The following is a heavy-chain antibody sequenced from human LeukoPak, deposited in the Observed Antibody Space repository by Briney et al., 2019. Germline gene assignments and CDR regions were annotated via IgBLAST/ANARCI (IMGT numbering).Heavy chain of an antibody. D-gene: IGHD2-2*01. CDR2: INPHCGGT. J-gene: IGHJ4*02. CDR1: GYTFTGYY. V-gene: IGHV1-2*02. CDR3: ARDVGEYCSSTNCYASHY. Sequence: ASVKVSCKASGYTFTGYYMHWVRQAPGQGLEWMGWINPHCGGTNYAQKFQGGVTMTRDTSITTAYMELSSLRSDDTAVYYCARDVGEYCSSTNCYASHYWGQGTLVTVSS.